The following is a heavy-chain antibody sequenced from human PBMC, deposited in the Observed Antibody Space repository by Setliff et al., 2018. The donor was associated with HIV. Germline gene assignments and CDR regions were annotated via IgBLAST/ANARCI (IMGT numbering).Heavy chain of an antibody. J-gene: IGHJ6*03. CDR2: ISPYNGIT. D-gene: IGHD2-2*01. CDR1: GYSFTSHG. Sequence: ASVKVSCKASGYSFTSHGLHWVRQAPGQGLEWVGWISPYNGITNYAQNLQGRVTIITDTSTSTAYMELRSLKTEDTAVYFCSSHAYQVMPHFYYYSYMDVWGKGTMVTVS. CDR3: SSHAYQVMPHFYYYSYMDV. V-gene: IGHV1-18*01.